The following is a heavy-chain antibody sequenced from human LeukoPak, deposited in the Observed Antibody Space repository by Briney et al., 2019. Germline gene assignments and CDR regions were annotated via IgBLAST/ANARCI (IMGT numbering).Heavy chain of an antibody. CDR2: VYYSGSP. CDR3: TRVFDDYYDSSADPPLWFDP. Sequence: SSETLSLTCTVSGGSISSYFWSWIRQPPGMGLEWIGYVYYSGSPNYNPSLKGRVTISVDTSKNQFSLRLRSVTAADTAVYYCTRVFDDYYDSSADPPLWFDPWGQGTLVTVSS. D-gene: IGHD3-22*01. J-gene: IGHJ5*02. V-gene: IGHV4-59*01. CDR1: GGSISSYF.